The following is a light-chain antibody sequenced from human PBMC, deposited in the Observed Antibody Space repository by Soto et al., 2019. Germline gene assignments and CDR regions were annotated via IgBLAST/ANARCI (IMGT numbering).Light chain of an antibody. Sequence: DIPMTQSPSTLSASVGDRVTITCRASQSISSALAWYQQKPGKAPNLLIYKASSLEIGVPSRFSGSGSGTEFTLTISSLQPDDFATYYCLQYNGYPFTFGPGTKVDL. V-gene: IGKV1-5*03. CDR2: KAS. J-gene: IGKJ3*01. CDR3: LQYNGYPFT. CDR1: QSISSA.